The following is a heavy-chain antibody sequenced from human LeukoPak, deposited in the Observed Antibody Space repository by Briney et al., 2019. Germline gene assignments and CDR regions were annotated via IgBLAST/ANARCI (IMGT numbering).Heavy chain of an antibody. D-gene: IGHD1-26*01. J-gene: IGHJ6*03. Sequence: SETLSLTCTVSGGSISSGDYYWSWIRQPPGKGLEWIGYIYYSGSTYYNPSLKSRVTISVDTSKNQFSLNLTSVTAADTAVYYCARVGSFFYFYYMDVWGKGTTVTVSS. V-gene: IGHV4-30-4*08. CDR3: ARVGSFFYFYYMDV. CDR1: GGSISSGDYY. CDR2: IYYSGST.